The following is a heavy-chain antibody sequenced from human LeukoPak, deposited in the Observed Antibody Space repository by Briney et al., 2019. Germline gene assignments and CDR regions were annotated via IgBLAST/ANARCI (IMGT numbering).Heavy chain of an antibody. J-gene: IGHJ4*02. V-gene: IGHV3-21*01. CDR3: ARGRDGYNHFDY. Sequence: GGSLRLSCAASGFTFSSYSMNWVRQAPGKGLEWVSSISSSSSYIYYADSVKGRFTISRDNAKNSLYLQMNSPRAEDTAVYYCARGRDGYNHFDYWGQGTLVTVSS. CDR1: GFTFSSYS. D-gene: IGHD5-24*01. CDR2: ISSSSSYI.